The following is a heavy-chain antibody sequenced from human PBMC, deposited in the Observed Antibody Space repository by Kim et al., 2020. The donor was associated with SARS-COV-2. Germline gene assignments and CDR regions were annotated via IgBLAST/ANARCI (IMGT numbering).Heavy chain of an antibody. CDR2: INPNGGGT. Sequence: ASVKVSCKPSKYLFTAYYIHWVRQAPGQGLEWMGWINPNGGGTRYGQKFHGRVVMTRDTSIDTAYMDLSGLTFNDTAVYYCATNFYDASGYSSEGQNNWF. CDR3: ATNFYDASGYSSEGQNNWF. V-gene: IGHV1-2*02. D-gene: IGHD3-22*01. J-gene: IGHJ5*01. CDR1: KYLFTAYY.